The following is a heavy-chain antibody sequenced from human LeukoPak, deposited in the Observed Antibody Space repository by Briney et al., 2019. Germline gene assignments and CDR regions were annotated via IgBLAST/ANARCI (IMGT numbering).Heavy chain of an antibody. Sequence: GGSLRLSCAASGFTFSDYYMTWIRQAPGKGLEWLSYISGSGSYTNYADSVKGRFTTSRDNAKNSLYLQMNSLRAEDTAVYYCARVGSIAAAGTPDYWGQGTLVTVSS. CDR3: ARVGSIAAAGTPDY. V-gene: IGHV3-11*06. J-gene: IGHJ4*02. D-gene: IGHD6-13*01. CDR1: GFTFSDYY. CDR2: ISGSGSYT.